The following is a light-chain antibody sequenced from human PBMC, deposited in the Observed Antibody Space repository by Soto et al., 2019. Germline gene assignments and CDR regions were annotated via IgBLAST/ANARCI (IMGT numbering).Light chain of an antibody. CDR1: QTLSNSF. CDR2: DTS. Sequence: EIVWTQYPGTLSLSPGERSTLSCMASQTLSNSFIAWYQQKPGQAPRLLIYDTSSRATGVTDRYSASGSGTDFTLTISRLEPEDFAVFFCQQYGTSEIIVGQGTRLEIK. V-gene: IGKV3-20*01. CDR3: QQYGTSEII. J-gene: IGKJ5*01.